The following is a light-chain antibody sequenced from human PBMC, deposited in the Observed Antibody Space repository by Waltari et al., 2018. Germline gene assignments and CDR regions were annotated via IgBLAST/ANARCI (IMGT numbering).Light chain of an antibody. CDR1: QDIYNY. J-gene: IGKJ5*01. CDR2: DAS. CDR3: QQYDNPPIT. V-gene: IGKV1-33*01. Sequence: DIQMTQSPSSLSAPVGDRVTITCQASQDIYNYLNWYQQKPGKAPKLLIYDASNLETGVPSRFSGSGSGTDFTFTISSLQTEDIATYYCQQYDNPPITFGQGTRLEIK.